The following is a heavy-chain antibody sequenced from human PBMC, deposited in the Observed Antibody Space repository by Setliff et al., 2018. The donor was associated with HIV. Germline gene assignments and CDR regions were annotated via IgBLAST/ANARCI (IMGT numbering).Heavy chain of an antibody. J-gene: IGHJ4*02. CDR2: IYTTQTT. D-gene: IGHD3-10*01. Sequence: SETLSLTCTVSGDSTSTYYWNWIRQSPGKGLEWIGYIYTTQTTKYNPSLKSRVTISADTSNTQFSLKLRSVTAADTAVYYCARRRGGTSRSFLDYWGQGNLVTVSS. CDR3: ARRRGGTSRSFLDY. V-gene: IGHV4-4*08. CDR1: GDSTSTYY.